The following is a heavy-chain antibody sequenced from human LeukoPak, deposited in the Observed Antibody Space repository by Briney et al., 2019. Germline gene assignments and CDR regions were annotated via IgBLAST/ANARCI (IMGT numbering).Heavy chain of an antibody. J-gene: IGHJ3*02. CDR2: IIPMFGTA. D-gene: IGHD2-8*01. CDR3: ARGARTVLMVYGRDGAFDI. V-gene: IGHV1-69*13. Sequence: SVKVSCKASGGTFSSYAISWVRQAPGQGLEWMGGIIPMFGTAKYAQRFQGRVTITADESTSTAYMELSRLRSDDTAVYYCARGARTVLMVYGRDGAFDIWGQGTMVTVSS. CDR1: GGTFSSYA.